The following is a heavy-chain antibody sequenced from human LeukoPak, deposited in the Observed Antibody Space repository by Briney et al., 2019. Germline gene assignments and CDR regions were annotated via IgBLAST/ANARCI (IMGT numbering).Heavy chain of an antibody. Sequence: SETLSLTCAVYGGSFSGYYWSWIRQPPGKGLEWIGEINHSGSTNYNPSLKSRVTISVDTSKNQFSLKLSSVTAADTAVYYCARAGFWSGYWLTGLNNWFDPWGQGTLVTVSS. D-gene: IGHD3-3*01. CDR2: INHSGST. CDR3: ARAGFWSGYWLTGLNNWFDP. J-gene: IGHJ5*02. CDR1: GGSFSGYY. V-gene: IGHV4-34*01.